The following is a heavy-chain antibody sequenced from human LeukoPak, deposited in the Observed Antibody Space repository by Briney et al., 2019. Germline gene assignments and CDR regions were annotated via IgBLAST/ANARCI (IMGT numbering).Heavy chain of an antibody. CDR2: IYHSGST. J-gene: IGHJ6*03. D-gene: IGHD6-6*01. V-gene: IGHV4-4*02. CDR1: GGSISSSNW. CDR3: ARVGQLVYYYYMDV. Sequence: SGTLSLTCAVSGGSISSSNWWSWVRQPPGKGLEWIGEIYHSGSTNYNPSLKSRVTISVDKSKNQFSLKLSSVTAADTAVYYCARVGQLVYYYYMDVWGKGTTVTVSS.